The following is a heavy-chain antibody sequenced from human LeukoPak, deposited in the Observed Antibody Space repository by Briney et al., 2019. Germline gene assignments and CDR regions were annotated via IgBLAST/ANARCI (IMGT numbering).Heavy chain of an antibody. D-gene: IGHD5-24*01. J-gene: IGHJ3*02. V-gene: IGHV3-7*01. CDR3: AGDEGWTFDI. CDR2: IKKDGSDK. Sequence: GGSLRLSCAASGFSFSTHWMSWFRQAPGKGLEWVALIKKDGSDKYYVDSVKGRFTISRDNAKNSLYLQMNSPRADDTAVYYCAGDEGWTFDIWGQGTKVTVSS. CDR1: GFSFSTHW.